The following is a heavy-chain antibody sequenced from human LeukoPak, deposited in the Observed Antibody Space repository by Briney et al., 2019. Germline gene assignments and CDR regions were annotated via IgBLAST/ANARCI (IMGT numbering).Heavy chain of an antibody. CDR1: GFTFSSYS. CDR3: ASQQAMITFGGVIVGAFDI. Sequence: GGSLSLSCAASGFTFSSYSMNWVRQAPGKGLEWVSSISSSSSYIYYADSVKGRFTISRDNAKNSLYLQMNSLRAEDTAVYYCASQQAMITFGGVIVGAFDIWGQGTMVTVSS. CDR2: ISSSSSYI. J-gene: IGHJ3*02. D-gene: IGHD3-16*02. V-gene: IGHV3-21*01.